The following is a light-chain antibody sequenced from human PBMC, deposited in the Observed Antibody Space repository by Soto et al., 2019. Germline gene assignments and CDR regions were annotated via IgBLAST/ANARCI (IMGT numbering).Light chain of an antibody. CDR1: SSDVGGYNY. V-gene: IGLV2-14*01. J-gene: IGLJ2*01. CDR2: EVT. Sequence: QSVLTQPASVSGSLGQSITISCTRSSSDVGGYNYVSWYQQHPGKAPKLLIHEVTNRPSGVSDRFSGSKSANTASLTISGLQAEDEAHYFCSSYTTFRTPHVAFGGGTKLTVL. CDR3: SSYTTFRTPHVA.